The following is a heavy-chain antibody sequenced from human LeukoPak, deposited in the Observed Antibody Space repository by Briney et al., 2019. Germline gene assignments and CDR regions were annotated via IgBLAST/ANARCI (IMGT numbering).Heavy chain of an antibody. Sequence: SETLSLTCTVSGGSISSYYWSWIRQPPGKGLEWIGYIYYSGSTNYNPSLKSRVTISVDTSKNQFSLKLSSVTAADTAVYYCAADVPEYCGGDCYYTWGQGTLVTVSS. J-gene: IGHJ1*01. V-gene: IGHV4-59*01. CDR2: IYYSGST. CDR1: GGSISSYY. D-gene: IGHD2-21*02. CDR3: AADVPEYCGGDCYYT.